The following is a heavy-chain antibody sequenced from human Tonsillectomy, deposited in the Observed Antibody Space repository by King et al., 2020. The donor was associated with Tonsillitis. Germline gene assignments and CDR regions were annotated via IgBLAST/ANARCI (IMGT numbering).Heavy chain of an antibody. D-gene: IGHD6-13*01. J-gene: IGHJ4*02. V-gene: IGHV3-33*01. CDR1: GFAFRSYG. Sequence: HVQLVESGGGVVQPGRSLRLSCTSSGFAFRSYGMHWVRQAPGKGLEWVAVISYDGVRQNYEDSVQGRFTISRDNSKNTLYLQMNSLRAEDTAVYYCARERLYSSNWGIDYWGQGALVTVSS. CDR2: ISYDGVRQ. CDR3: ARERLYSSNWGIDY.